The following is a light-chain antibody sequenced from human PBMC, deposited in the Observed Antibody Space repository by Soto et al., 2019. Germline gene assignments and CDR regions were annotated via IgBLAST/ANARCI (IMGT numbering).Light chain of an antibody. Sequence: AIRMTQSPSSLSASTGDRVTITCRASQGISSYLAWYQQKPGKAPKLRIYAASTLQIGVPSSFSGSRSGTDFTLTIRALQSKDFATYYCQQYYSYPATFGPRTQVDIK. CDR1: QGISSY. CDR3: QQYYSYPAT. J-gene: IGKJ3*01. CDR2: AAS. V-gene: IGKV1-8*01.